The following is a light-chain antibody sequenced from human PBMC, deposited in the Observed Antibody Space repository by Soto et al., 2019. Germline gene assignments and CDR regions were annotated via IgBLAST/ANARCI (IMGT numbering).Light chain of an antibody. V-gene: IGLV2-14*01. CDR1: SSDVGSYNY. CDR2: AVS. Sequence: QSVLTQPASVSGSPGQSITISCTGTSSDVGSYNYVSWYQQYPGKAPKLMIFAVSNRPSGVSNRFSGSKSGNTASLTISGLQAEDEADYYCSSYTSSSPYVFGTGTKVTVL. J-gene: IGLJ1*01. CDR3: SSYTSSSPYV.